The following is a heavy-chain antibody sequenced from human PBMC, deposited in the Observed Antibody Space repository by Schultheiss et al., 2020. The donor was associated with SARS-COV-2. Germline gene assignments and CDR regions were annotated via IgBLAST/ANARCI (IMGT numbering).Heavy chain of an antibody. V-gene: IGHV3-23*01. J-gene: IGHJ5*02. CDR1: GFTFSSYA. CDR2: ISGSGGST. CDR3: VKGYSYVISFSPFYP. Sequence: GGSLRLSCAASGFTFSSYAMSWVRQAPGKGLEWVSAISGSGGSTYYADSVKGRFTISRDNSKNTLYLQMSSLRAEDTAVYYCVKGYSYVISFSPFYPWGQGTLVTVSS. D-gene: IGHD5-18*01.